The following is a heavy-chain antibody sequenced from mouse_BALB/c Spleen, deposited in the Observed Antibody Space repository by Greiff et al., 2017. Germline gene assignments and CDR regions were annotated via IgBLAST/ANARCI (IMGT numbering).Heavy chain of an antibody. D-gene: IGHD2-4*01. V-gene: IGHV1-66*01. CDR2: IYPGDGST. CDR3: ARKDYYDYDGFAY. J-gene: IGHJ3*01. CDR1: GYTFTSYY. Sequence: VQLQQSGPELVKPGASVKMSCKASGYTFTSYYIHWVKQRPGQGLEWIGWIYPGDGSTKYNEKFKGKATFTADTSSNTAYMQLSSLTSEDSAVYYCARKDYYDYDGFAYWGQGTLVTVSA.